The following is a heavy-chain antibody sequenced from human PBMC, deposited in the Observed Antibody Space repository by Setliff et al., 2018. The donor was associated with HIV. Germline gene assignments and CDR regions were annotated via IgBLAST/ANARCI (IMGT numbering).Heavy chain of an antibody. D-gene: IGHD3-3*01. CDR1: GFTFSSYW. J-gene: IGHJ4*02. CDR3: ARSYYNFWSGYYTGHFDY. CDR2: IKQDGSEK. V-gene: IGHV3-7*03. Sequence: LRLSCAASGFTFSSYWMSWVRQAPGKGLEWVANIKQDGSEKYYVDSVKGRFTISRDNAKNSLYLQMNSLRAEDTAVYYCARSYYNFWSGYYTGHFDYWGQGTLVTVSS.